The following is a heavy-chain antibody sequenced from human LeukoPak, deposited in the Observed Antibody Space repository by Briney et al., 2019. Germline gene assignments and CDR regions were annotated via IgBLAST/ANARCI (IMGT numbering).Heavy chain of an antibody. CDR2: INPNSGGT. CDR3: AREGIADESWFDP. D-gene: IGHD6-13*01. Sequence: ASVKVSCKASGYTFTGYYMHWVRQAPGQGLEWMGWINPNSGGTNYAQKFQGRVTMTRDTSISTAYMELSRLRSDDTAVYYCAREGIADESWFDPWGQGTLVTVSS. V-gene: IGHV1-2*02. J-gene: IGHJ5*02. CDR1: GYTFTGYY.